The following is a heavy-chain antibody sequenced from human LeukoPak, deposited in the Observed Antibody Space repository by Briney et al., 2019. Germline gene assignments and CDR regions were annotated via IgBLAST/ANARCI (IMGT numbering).Heavy chain of an antibody. Sequence: PSETLSLTCTVSGGSISSGTYYWSWIRQPAGKGLEWIGRIYSSGSTNYNPSFKSRVTMSLDTSKIQFSLNLSSVTAADTAVYYCARDLVRFGYGYDAFDIWGQGTMVTVSS. CDR1: GGSISSGTYY. D-gene: IGHD5-18*01. CDR3: ARDLVRFGYGYDAFDI. V-gene: IGHV4-61*02. CDR2: IYSSGST. J-gene: IGHJ3*02.